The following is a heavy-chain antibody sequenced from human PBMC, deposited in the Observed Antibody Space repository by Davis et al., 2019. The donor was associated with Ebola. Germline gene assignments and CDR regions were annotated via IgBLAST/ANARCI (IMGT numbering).Heavy chain of an antibody. V-gene: IGHV5-51*01. CDR1: GYSFTSHW. Sequence: GESLKISCKGSGYSFTSHWIGWVRQMPGKGLEWLGIIYPRDSDTRYNPSFQGEVTISADKSISTTYLQWSSLKASDTAMYYCARHSFLGNYYYGLDVWGQGTTVTVSS. CDR2: IYPRDSDT. CDR3: ARHSFLGNYYYGLDV. J-gene: IGHJ6*02. D-gene: IGHD2/OR15-2a*01.